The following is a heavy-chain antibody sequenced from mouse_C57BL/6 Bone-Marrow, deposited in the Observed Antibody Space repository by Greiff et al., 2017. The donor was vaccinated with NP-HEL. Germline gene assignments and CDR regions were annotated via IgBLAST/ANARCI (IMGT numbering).Heavy chain of an antibody. J-gene: IGHJ4*01. CDR1: GYTFTSYW. CDR3: AKSNYYGSSSYAMDY. V-gene: IGHV1-53*01. D-gene: IGHD1-1*01. CDR2: INPSNGGT. Sequence: LQLQQPGTELVKPGASVKLSCKASGYTFTSYWMHWVKQRPGQGLEWIGNINPSNGGTNYNEKFKSKATLTVDKSSSTAYMQLSSLTSEDSAVYYCAKSNYYGSSSYAMDYWGQGTSVTVSS.